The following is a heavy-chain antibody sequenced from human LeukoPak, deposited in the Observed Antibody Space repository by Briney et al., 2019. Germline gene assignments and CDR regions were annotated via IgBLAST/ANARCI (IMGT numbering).Heavy chain of an antibody. D-gene: IGHD6-25*01. J-gene: IGHJ4*02. V-gene: IGHV4-59*01. Sequence: SETLSLTCTVSGGSMSGYYWSWIRQPPGKGLDWIGHIYYTGSTNYNPSLKSRVTISVDTSKNQFSLKLSSVTAADTAVYYCARVTPIAAAGSDYFDYWGQGTLVTVSS. CDR3: ARVTPIAAAGSDYFDY. CDR2: IYYTGST. CDR1: GGSMSGYY.